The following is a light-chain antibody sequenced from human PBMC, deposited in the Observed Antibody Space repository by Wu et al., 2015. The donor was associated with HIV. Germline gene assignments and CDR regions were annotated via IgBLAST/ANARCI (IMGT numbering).Light chain of an antibody. J-gene: IGKJ1*01. CDR2: GAS. CDR3: HQYNNWPRS. CDR1: QSVSSN. V-gene: IGKV3-15*01. Sequence: ETVMTQSPVTLSVSPGERATLSCRASQSVSSNLAWYQQRPGQAPRLLIHGASTRASGIGARFNGSGSGTELTLTISSLQSEDFAVYYCHQYNNWPRSFGQGTKVEIK.